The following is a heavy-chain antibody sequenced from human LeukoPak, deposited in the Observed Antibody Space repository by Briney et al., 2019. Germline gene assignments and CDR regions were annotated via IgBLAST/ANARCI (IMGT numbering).Heavy chain of an antibody. D-gene: IGHD5-24*01. Sequence: PSETLSLTWAVSGYSISSGYYWGWLRQPPGKGLEWIGSIYYSGSTYYNPSLKSRVTLSVDTSKNQFSLKLSSVTAADTAVYYCARLESNGYTRAEYFQHWGQGTLVTVSS. CDR3: ARLESNGYTRAEYFQH. V-gene: IGHV4-38-2*01. J-gene: IGHJ1*01. CDR2: IYYSGST. CDR1: GYSISSGYY.